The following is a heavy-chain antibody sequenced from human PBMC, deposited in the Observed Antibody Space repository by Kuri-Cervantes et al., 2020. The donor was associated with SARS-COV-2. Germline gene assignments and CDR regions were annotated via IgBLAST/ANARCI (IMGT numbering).Heavy chain of an antibody. Sequence: LRLSCAISGDSVSSNSAAWNWIRQSPSRGLEWLGRTYYRSKWYNDYAVSVKSRITINPDTSKNQFSLQLNSVTPEDTAVYYCATPAPEYGGNSGGWVFWGQGTLVTVSS. V-gene: IGHV6-1*01. J-gene: IGHJ4*02. CDR2: TYYRSKWYN. D-gene: IGHD4-23*01. CDR1: GDSVSSNSAA. CDR3: ATPAPEYGGNSGGWVF.